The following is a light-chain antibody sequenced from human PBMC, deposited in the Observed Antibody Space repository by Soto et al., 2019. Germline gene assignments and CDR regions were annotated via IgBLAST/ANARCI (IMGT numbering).Light chain of an antibody. CDR1: ESVNSN. CDR3: QQYNNWPRT. J-gene: IGKJ1*01. Sequence: IVMTQSPATLSVSPGERATLSYRASESVNSNLAWYQQKPGQAPRLLIYDASNRATGIPARFSGSGSETEFTLSISSLQSEDFAVYYCQQYNNWPRTFGQGTKVEIK. CDR2: DAS. V-gene: IGKV3-15*01.